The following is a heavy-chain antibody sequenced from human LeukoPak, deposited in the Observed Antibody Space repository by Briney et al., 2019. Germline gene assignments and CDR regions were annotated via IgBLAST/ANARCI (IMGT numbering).Heavy chain of an antibody. CDR3: TRGEMATTPHYFDY. J-gene: IGHJ4*02. D-gene: IGHD5-24*01. V-gene: IGHV3-49*04. CDR1: GFPFGDYA. Sequence: PGRSLRLSCTASGFPFGDYAMSWVRQAPGKGLEWVGFIRITAYGGTTEYDASVKGRLIISRDDSKSIAYLQMNSLKTEDTAMYFCTRGEMATTPHYFDYWGQGTLVTVSS. CDR2: IRITAYGGTT.